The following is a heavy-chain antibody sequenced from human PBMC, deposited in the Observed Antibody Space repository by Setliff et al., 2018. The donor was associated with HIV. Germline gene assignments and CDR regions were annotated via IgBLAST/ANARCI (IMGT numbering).Heavy chain of an antibody. Sequence: SETLSLTCAVYGGSLSSYYWNWIRQTPGKGLEWIGEIHPTGHINYNPSYKSRVTVSLDTSKIQFSLKLNSVTAADTGVYYCAAFDSGRDVWGQGTLVTVSS. V-gene: IGHV4-34*01. CDR1: GGSLSSYY. CDR2: IHPTGHI. CDR3: AAFDSGRDV. D-gene: IGHD6-19*01. J-gene: IGHJ4*02.